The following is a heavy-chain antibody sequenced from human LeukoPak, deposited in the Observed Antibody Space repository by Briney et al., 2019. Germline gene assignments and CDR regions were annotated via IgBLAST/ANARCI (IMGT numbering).Heavy chain of an antibody. V-gene: IGHV1-69*05. CDR3: AKDGAADGWSGGGGFDY. Sequence: ASVKVSCKASGGTFSSYAISWVRQAPGQGLEWMGGIIPIFGTANYAQKFQGRVTITTDESTSTAYMELSSLRSEDTAVYYCAKDGAADGWSGGGGFDYWGQGTLVTVSS. D-gene: IGHD6-19*01. J-gene: IGHJ4*02. CDR2: IIPIFGTA. CDR1: GGTFSSYA.